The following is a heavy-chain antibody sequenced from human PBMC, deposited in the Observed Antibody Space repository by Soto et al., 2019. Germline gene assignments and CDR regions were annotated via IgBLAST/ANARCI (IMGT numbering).Heavy chain of an antibody. V-gene: IGHV4-34*01. Sequence: SETLSLTSAVYGGSFGGYYWSWIRQPPGKGLEWIGEINHSGSTNYNPPLKSRVTISVDTSKNQFSLKLSSVTAADTAVYYCAGVIAAAHWFDPWGKGTLVTVSS. CDR1: GGSFGGYY. CDR2: INHSGST. CDR3: AGVIAAAHWFDP. J-gene: IGHJ5*02. D-gene: IGHD6-13*01.